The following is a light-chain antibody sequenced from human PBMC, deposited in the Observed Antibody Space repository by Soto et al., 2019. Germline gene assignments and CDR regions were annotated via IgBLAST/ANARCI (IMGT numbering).Light chain of an antibody. CDR2: AAS. Sequence: DIQMTQSPSSLSVSVGDRVTITCRASQDIGSSLGWFQQKPGKAPKSLIYAASTLQVGVPSRFSSSGSGTDXILTISSLQPEDFATYYCQQYNSYPRTFGQGTKVEIK. V-gene: IGKV1-16*01. J-gene: IGKJ1*01. CDR3: QQYNSYPRT. CDR1: QDIGSS.